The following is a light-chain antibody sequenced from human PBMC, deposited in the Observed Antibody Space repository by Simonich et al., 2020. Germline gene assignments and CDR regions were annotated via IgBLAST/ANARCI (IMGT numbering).Light chain of an antibody. CDR1: QSLLLSNGYNY. CDR3: MQALQTPFT. Sequence: DIVMTQSPLSLPVTPGEPAYISCRSSQSLLLSNGYNYLDWYLQKPGQSPQLLIYLGSNLASGVPDRFSGSGSGTDFTLKISRVEAEDVGVYYCMQALQTPFTFGPGTKVDIK. J-gene: IGKJ3*01. CDR2: LGS. V-gene: IGKV2-28*01.